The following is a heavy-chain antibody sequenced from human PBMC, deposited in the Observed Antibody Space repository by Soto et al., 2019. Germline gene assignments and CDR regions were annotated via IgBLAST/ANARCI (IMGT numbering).Heavy chain of an antibody. D-gene: IGHD3-10*01. CDR2: INPSGGST. CDR3: ASPHYYCARSPSHYNYFDD. V-gene: IGHV1-46*01. Sequence: ASVKVSCKASGYTFTSYHMHWVRQAPGQGLEWMGIINPSGGSTSYAQKFQGRVTLTTDTSTSTAYMDLRSLRSDDTAVYYFASPHYYCARSPSHYNYFDDWGQGTLVTVSS. J-gene: IGHJ4*02. CDR1: GYTFTSYH.